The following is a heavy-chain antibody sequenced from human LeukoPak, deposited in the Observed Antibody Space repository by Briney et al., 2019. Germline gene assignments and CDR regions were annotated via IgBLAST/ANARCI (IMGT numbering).Heavy chain of an antibody. CDR1: GGSISSYY. CDR3: ARHGPHSGYDY. D-gene: IGHD5-12*01. Sequence: SETLSLTCTVSGGSISSYYWSWIRQPPGKGLEWIGYIYYSGSTNYNPSLKSRVTISVDTSKNQFSLKLSSVTAADTAVYYCARHGPHSGYDYRGQGTLVTVSS. V-gene: IGHV4-59*08. CDR2: IYYSGST. J-gene: IGHJ4*02.